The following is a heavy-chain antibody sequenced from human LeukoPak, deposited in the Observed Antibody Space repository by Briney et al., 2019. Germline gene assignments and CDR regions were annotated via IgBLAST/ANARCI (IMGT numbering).Heavy chain of an antibody. D-gene: IGHD1-14*01. CDR1: GGSFSGYY. CDR3: ARVFRSQAV. CDR2: INHSGST. V-gene: IGHV4-34*01. J-gene: IGHJ6*02. Sequence: PSETLSLTCAVYGGSFSGYYWSWIRQPPGKGLEWIGEINHSGSTNYNPSLKSRVTISVDTSKNQFSLKLSSVTAADTAVYYCARVFRSQAVWGQGTTVTVSS.